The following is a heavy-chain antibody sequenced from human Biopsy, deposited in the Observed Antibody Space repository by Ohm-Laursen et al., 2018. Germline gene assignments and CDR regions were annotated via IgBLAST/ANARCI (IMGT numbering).Heavy chain of an antibody. V-gene: IGHV4-59*01. CDR3: ARGMRSSGWPYFDS. CDR1: GGSIGSFF. Sequence: GTLSLTCTVSGGSIGSFFWSWIRQPPGPGLEYIGYIYDRGSTANYNPSLESRVTMSVDMPKNQFSLKLSSVTAADTASYYCARGMRSSGWPYFDSWGQGTLVTVSS. D-gene: IGHD6-19*01. CDR2: IYDRGST. J-gene: IGHJ4*02.